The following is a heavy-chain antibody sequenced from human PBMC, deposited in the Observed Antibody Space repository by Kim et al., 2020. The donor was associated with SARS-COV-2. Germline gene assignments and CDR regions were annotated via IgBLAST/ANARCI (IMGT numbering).Heavy chain of an antibody. V-gene: IGHV3-33*06. Sequence: NKYYADSVKGRFTISRDNSKNTLYLQMNSLRAEDTAVYYCAKDSAMVLDYWGQGTLVTVSS. J-gene: IGHJ4*02. CDR3: AKDSAMVLDY. D-gene: IGHD3-10*01. CDR2: NK.